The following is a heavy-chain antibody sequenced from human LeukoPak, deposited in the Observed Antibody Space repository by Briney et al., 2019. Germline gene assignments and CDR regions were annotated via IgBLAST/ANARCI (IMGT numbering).Heavy chain of an antibody. CDR2: INPSGGST. CDR1: GYTFTSYY. CDR3: ARYGVLLWFGDYYYYGMDV. V-gene: IGHV1-46*01. Sequence: GASVKVSCKASGYTFTSYYMHWVRQAPGQGLEWMGIINPSGGSTSYAQKFQGRVTMTRDTSTSTVYMELSGLRSEDTAVYYCARYGVLLWFGDYYYYGMDVWGQGTTVTVSS. J-gene: IGHJ6*02. D-gene: IGHD3-10*01.